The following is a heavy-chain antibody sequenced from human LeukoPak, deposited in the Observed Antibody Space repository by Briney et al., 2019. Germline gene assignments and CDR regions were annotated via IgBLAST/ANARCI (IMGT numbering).Heavy chain of an antibody. CDR1: GFTFSTYW. Sequence: GGSLRLSCEASGFTFSTYWMSWVRQAPGKGPECVANIKPDGSDKYYVDSMKGRFTISRDNAKNSLYLQMNSLRAEDTAVYYCATDYSSGRYGSDYWGQGTLVTVSS. D-gene: IGHD6-19*01. J-gene: IGHJ4*02. CDR3: ATDYSSGRYGSDY. CDR2: IKPDGSDK. V-gene: IGHV3-7*03.